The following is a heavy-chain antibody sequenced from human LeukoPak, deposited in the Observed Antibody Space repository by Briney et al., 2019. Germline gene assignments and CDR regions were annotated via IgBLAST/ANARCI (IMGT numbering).Heavy chain of an antibody. CDR2: ISNGKT. CDR3: ARAGSRDYDWFDP. CDR1: GFPFSSHA. D-gene: IGHD4-17*01. V-gene: IGHV3-23*01. J-gene: IGHJ5*02. Sequence: GGSLRLSCVASGFPFSSHAMSWVRQPPGKGLEWVSAISNGKTYYADSVKGRFTISRDNSKNTLYLQMNSLRAEDTAVYYCARAGSRDYDWFDPWGQGTLVTVSS.